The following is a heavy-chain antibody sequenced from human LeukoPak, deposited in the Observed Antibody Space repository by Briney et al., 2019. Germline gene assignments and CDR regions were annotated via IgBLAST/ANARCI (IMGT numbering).Heavy chain of an antibody. Sequence: ASVKVSCKASGYTFTSYYMHWVRQAPGQGLEWMGIINPSGGSTSYAQKFQGRVTMTRDTSTSTVYMELSSLRSEDTSVYYCARIAAAGTFDYWGQGTLVTVSS. CDR1: GYTFTSYY. D-gene: IGHD6-13*01. CDR2: INPSGGST. V-gene: IGHV1-46*01. CDR3: ARIAAAGTFDY. J-gene: IGHJ4*02.